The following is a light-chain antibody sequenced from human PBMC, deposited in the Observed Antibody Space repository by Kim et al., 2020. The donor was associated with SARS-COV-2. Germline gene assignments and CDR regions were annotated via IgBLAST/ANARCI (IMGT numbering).Light chain of an antibody. V-gene: IGKV1-27*01. CDR3: QQYNTALEN. CDR2: DAS. CDR1: QVIRNY. Sequence: ASVGDRVTITCRASQVIRNYLAWYQQKPGKVPKVLIYDASTLHSGVPSRFSGSGSGADFTLTISSLQPEDVATYYCQQYNTALENFGGGTKVDIK. J-gene: IGKJ4*01.